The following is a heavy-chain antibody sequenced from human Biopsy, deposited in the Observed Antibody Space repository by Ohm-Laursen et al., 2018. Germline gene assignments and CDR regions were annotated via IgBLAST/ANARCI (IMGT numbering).Heavy chain of an antibody. V-gene: IGHV4-34*01. Sequence: GTLSLTCAVSGGSFSGYYWSWIRQPPGKGLEWIGEVNHRGSINYNPSLKSRVTISVDTSKNQFSLKLRSVTAADTAVYYCARAVDYYDPYYYYGLDVWGQGTTVTVSS. CDR1: GGSFSGYY. D-gene: IGHD3-16*01. J-gene: IGHJ6*02. CDR2: VNHRGSI. CDR3: ARAVDYYDPYYYYGLDV.